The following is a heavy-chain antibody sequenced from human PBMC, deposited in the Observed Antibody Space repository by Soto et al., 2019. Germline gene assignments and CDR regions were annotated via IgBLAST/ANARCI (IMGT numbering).Heavy chain of an antibody. CDR3: ARAIKRWEVNYYFDF. Sequence: QVVLLQSGAEVKEPGSSVRVSCQVSGSTFNNFAFSWVRQAPGHGPEWMGGIVVDSNTAEYSQRFQDRVTISADTSPDTLYMELGSLTFEDPAVYYCARAIKRWEVNYYFDFWGQGTLVTVSS. J-gene: IGHJ4*02. V-gene: IGHV1-69*06. CDR2: IVVDSNTA. CDR1: GSTFNNFA. D-gene: IGHD1-26*01.